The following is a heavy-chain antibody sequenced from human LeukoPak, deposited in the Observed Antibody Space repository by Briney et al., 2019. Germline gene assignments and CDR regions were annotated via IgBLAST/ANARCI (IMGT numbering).Heavy chain of an antibody. V-gene: IGHV4-59*01. Sequence: SETLSLTCTVSGGSISSYYWSWIRQPPGKGLEWIGYIYYSGSTNYNPSLKSRVTISVDTSKNQFSLKLSSVTAADTAVYSCARTYSSSWYGYFDYWGQGTLVTVSS. CDR2: IYYSGST. D-gene: IGHD6-13*01. J-gene: IGHJ4*01. CDR1: GGSISSYY. CDR3: ARTYSSSWYGYFDY.